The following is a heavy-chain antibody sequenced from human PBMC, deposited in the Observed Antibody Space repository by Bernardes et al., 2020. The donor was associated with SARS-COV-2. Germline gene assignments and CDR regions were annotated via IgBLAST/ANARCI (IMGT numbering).Heavy chain of an antibody. J-gene: IGHJ4*02. D-gene: IGHD3-3*01. CDR3: AKMGLAPGSTIGGEWLRFDY. CDR2: ITGSGHNT. CDR1: GFTLIRTT. Sequence: GRSLRLSCAASGFTLIRTTISLVRQAPGRGLEWVSSITGSGHNTCSADSVKGRFTISRDISKNTLYLQMGSLRPEDTAVYYCAKMGLAPGSTIGGEWLRFDYWGQGAQVTVSS. V-gene: IGHV3-23*01.